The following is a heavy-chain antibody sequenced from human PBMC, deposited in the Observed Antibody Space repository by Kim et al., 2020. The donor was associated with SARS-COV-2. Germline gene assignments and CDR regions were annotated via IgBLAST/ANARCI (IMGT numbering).Heavy chain of an antibody. V-gene: IGHV3-33*06. CDR1: GFTFSNYG. Sequence: GGSLRLSCAASGFTFSNYGMHWVRQAPGKGLEWVTVIWSDGSNKYYADSVRGRFTISRDNSKNTLYLQMNSLRAEDTAVYYCAKDKSSYSSIWIPDYWG. J-gene: IGHJ4*01. D-gene: IGHD6-13*01. CDR3: AKDKSSYSSIWIPDY. CDR2: IWSDGSNK.